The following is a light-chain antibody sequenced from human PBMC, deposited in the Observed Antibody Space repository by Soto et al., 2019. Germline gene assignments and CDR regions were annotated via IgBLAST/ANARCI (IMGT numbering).Light chain of an antibody. V-gene: IGLV1-44*01. J-gene: IGLJ1*01. CDR2: NNN. Sequence: QSVLTQPPSASGTPGQRVTISCSGSSSNIGSNTVHWYQQLPGTAPTLLIYNNNQRPSGVPDRFSGSKSGTSASLAISGLQSEDEADYYCAACDDRRNSLVFGTGTKVTVL. CDR3: AACDDRRNSLV. CDR1: SSNIGSNT.